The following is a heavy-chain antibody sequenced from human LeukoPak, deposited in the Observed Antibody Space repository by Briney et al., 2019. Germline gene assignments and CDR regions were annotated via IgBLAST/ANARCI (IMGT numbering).Heavy chain of an antibody. CDR1: GYTFTGYY. V-gene: IGHV1-2*02. J-gene: IGHJ6*03. Sequence: PGASVKVSCKASGYTFTGYYMHWVRQAPGQGLEWMGWINPNSGGTKYAQKFQGRVTVTRDTSISTVYMELSRLRSDDTAVYYCARDKQLDWAHYHYCYMDVWGKGTTVTVSS. CDR3: ARDKQLDWAHYHYCYMDV. D-gene: IGHD1-1*01. CDR2: INPNSGGT.